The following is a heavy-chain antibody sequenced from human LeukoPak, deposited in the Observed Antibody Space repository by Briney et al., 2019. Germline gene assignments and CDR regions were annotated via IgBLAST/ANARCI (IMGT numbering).Heavy chain of an antibody. V-gene: IGHV4-34*01. CDR2: INHSGST. CDR3: ARDRGYSYGHGYYYYGMDV. D-gene: IGHD5-18*01. CDR1: GGSFSGYY. Sequence: SETLSLTCAVYGGSFSGYYWSWIRQPPGKGLEWIGEINHSGSTNYNLSLKSRVTISVDTSKNQFSLKLSSVTAADTAVYYCARDRGYSYGHGYYYYGMDVWGQGTTVTVSS. J-gene: IGHJ6*02.